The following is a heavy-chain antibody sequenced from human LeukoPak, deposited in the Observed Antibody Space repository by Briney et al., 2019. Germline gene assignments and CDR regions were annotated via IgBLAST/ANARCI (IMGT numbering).Heavy chain of an antibody. J-gene: IGHJ4*02. CDR3: TTEYLRAPPCRELTGRFYY. CDR1: GFTLSDVM. CDR2: IRSKTADGIT. D-gene: IGHD3-10*01. Sequence: GGSLRLSCAASGFTLSDVMMSCVRQAPGKGLEWVGRIRSKTADGITDYAAPVKGRFTTSRDDSQNTLFLQMNSLKTEDTALYYCTTEYLRAPPCRELTGRFYYSGQGNMVTVSS. V-gene: IGHV3-15*01.